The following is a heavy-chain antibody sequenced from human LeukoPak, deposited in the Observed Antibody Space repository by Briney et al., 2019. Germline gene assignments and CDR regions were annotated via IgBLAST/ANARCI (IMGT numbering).Heavy chain of an antibody. CDR3: VRGRNVYDPYWHFDL. CDR1: GFTFSSYD. CDR2: IGTTGDT. V-gene: IGHV3-13*01. J-gene: IGHJ2*01. D-gene: IGHD5/OR15-5a*01. Sequence: PGGSLRLSCTASGFTFSSYDMRWARQPTRKGLEWVSAIGTTGDTYYPGSVKGRFTISRENAKASLYLQVSSLRAGDTAVYYGVRGRNVYDPYWHFDLWGRGTLVTVSS.